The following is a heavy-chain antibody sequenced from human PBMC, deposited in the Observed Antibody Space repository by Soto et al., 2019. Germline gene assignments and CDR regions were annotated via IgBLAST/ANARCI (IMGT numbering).Heavy chain of an antibody. CDR1: GFNFSSYA. Sequence: GGSLRVSCAAAGFNFSSYAMRWVRQAPRKGLEWVSAISGSGGSTYYADSVKGRFTTSRDNSKNTLYLQMNSLRAEDTAVYYCAKGVPGIAVAGTGYFQHWGQGTLVTVSS. D-gene: IGHD6-19*01. V-gene: IGHV3-23*01. CDR3: AKGVPGIAVAGTGYFQH. CDR2: ISGSGGST. J-gene: IGHJ1*01.